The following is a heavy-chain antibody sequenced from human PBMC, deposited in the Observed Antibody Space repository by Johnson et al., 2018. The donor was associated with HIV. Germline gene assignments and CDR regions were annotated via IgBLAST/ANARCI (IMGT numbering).Heavy chain of an antibody. Sequence: VQLVESGGGLVQPGRSLRLSCAASGFTFDDYAMHWVRQAPGKGLEWVSGISWNSGSIGYAASVKGRFTISRDNAKYTVDLQMNSLRIDDTGVYYCAKDLGAAELTPDVFDLWGQGTMVTVSS. D-gene: IGHD1-7*01. CDR1: GFTFDDYA. CDR2: ISWNSGSI. CDR3: AKDLGAAELTPDVFDL. J-gene: IGHJ3*01. V-gene: IGHV3-9*01.